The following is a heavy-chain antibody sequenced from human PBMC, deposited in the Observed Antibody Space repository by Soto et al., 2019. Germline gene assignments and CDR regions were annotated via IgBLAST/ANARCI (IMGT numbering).Heavy chain of an antibody. Sequence: HPGGSLRLSCAASGFTFSSYAMSWVRQAPGKGLEWVSAISGSGGSTYYADSVKGRFTISRDNSKNTLYLQMNSLRAEDTAVYYCAKAGLKIAVADYYFDYWGQGTLVTVSS. CDR1: GFTFSSYA. J-gene: IGHJ4*02. CDR3: AKAGLKIAVADYYFDY. CDR2: ISGSGGST. V-gene: IGHV3-23*01. D-gene: IGHD6-19*01.